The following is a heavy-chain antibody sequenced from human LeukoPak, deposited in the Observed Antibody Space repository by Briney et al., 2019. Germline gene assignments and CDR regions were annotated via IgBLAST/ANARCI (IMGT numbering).Heavy chain of an antibody. Sequence: PSETLSLTCTVSGGSISSYYWSWIRQPPGKGLEWIGYIYHSGSTYYNPSLKSRVTISVDRSKNQFSLKLSSVTAADTAVYYCASLLATTLIDYWGQGTLVTVSS. CDR2: IYHSGST. V-gene: IGHV4-59*12. CDR3: ASLLATTLIDY. CDR1: GGSISSYY. J-gene: IGHJ4*02. D-gene: IGHD4-11*01.